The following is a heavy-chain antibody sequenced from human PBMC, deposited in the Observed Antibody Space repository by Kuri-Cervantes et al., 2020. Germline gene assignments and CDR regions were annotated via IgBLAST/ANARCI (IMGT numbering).Heavy chain of an antibody. D-gene: IGHD1-26*01. J-gene: IGHJ3*02. Sequence: GESLKISCKGSGYNFTTYWIGWVRQMPGKGLEWMGIIYPGDSDTRYSPSFQGQVTISADKSISTAYLQWSSLKASDSAMYYCARTSGSYLGDFDIWGQGTMVTVSS. V-gene: IGHV5-51*01. CDR1: GYNFTTYW. CDR3: ARTSGSYLGDFDI. CDR2: IYPGDSDT.